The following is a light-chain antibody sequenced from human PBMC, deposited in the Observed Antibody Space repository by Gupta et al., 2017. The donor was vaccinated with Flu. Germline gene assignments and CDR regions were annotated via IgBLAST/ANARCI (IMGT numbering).Light chain of an antibody. J-gene: IGKJ1*01. CDR3: HQYNNWPPLT. Sequence: ATRSVSPGEIATLSCRASQSLGSNFAWCHQRPGQPPTLLIYGASTRATGIPARFFGSGSGTAFTLTISSLQSEDLAVYYCHQYNNWPPLTFGQGTKVEI. CDR2: GAS. V-gene: IGKV3-15*01. CDR1: QSLGSN.